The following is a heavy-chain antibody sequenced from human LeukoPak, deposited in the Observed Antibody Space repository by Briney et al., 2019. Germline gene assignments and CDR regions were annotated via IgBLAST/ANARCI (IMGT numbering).Heavy chain of an antibody. CDR3: AKVRSVGARLRSTTHAFDI. V-gene: IGHV3-74*01. CDR1: GFTFSSYW. Sequence: PGGSLRLSCAASGFTFSSYWMHWVRQAPGKGLVWVSRINSDGSSTYYADSVKGRFTISRDNSKNTLYLQMNSLRAEDTAVYYCAKVRSVGARLRSTTHAFDIWGQGTMVTVSS. J-gene: IGHJ3*02. D-gene: IGHD1-26*01. CDR2: INSDGSST.